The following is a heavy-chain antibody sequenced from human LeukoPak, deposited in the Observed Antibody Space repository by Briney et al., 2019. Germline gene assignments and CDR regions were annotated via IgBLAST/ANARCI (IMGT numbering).Heavy chain of an antibody. CDR1: GYTFNTYG. CDR3: ARDATRGMIVDIAANYYLDV. D-gene: IGHD3-22*01. V-gene: IGHV1-18*01. Sequence: ASVKVSCKTSGYTFNTYGISWVRQAPGQGLEWMGWTNTKNGDTTYAQRLQGRLIMTTDTSTSTAYMELGSLRSDDTAVYYCARDATRGMIVDIAANYYLDVWGKGTPVTVSS. J-gene: IGHJ6*04. CDR2: TNTKNGDT.